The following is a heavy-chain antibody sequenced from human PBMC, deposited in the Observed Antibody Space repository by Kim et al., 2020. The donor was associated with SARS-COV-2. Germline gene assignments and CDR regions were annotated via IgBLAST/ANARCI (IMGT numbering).Heavy chain of an antibody. J-gene: IGHJ5*02. Sequence: GGSLRLSCAASGFTFSNAWMSWVRQAPGKGLEWVGRIKSKTDGGTTDYGAPVKGRFTISRDDSKNTLYLQMNSLKTEDTAVYYCTTTYYYDSSGYWAWGQGTLVTVSS. V-gene: IGHV3-15*01. CDR3: TTTYYYDSSGYWA. CDR2: IKSKTDGGTT. D-gene: IGHD3-22*01. CDR1: GFTFSNAW.